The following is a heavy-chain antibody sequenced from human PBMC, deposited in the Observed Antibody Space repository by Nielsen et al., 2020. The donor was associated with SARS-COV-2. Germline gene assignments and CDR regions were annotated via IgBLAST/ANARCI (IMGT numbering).Heavy chain of an antibody. V-gene: IGHV3-30*03. CDR3: ARDQGGVATPQDY. D-gene: IGHD5-12*01. Sequence: GGSLRLSCAASGFTFSSYGMHWVRQAPGKGLEWVAVISYDGSNKYYADSVKGRFTISRDNSKNTLYLQMNSLRAEDTAAYYCARDQGGVATPQDYWGQGTLVTVSS. CDR2: ISYDGSNK. J-gene: IGHJ4*02. CDR1: GFTFSSYG.